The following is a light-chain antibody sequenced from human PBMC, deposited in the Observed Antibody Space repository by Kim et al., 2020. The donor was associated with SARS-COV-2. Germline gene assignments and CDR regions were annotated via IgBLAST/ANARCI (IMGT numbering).Light chain of an antibody. Sequence: GQSVNISCSGSSSNLGSSYVYWYHEHQRTAPRLLIYTDVQRPSGVPDRFSGSKSGTSASLAISGLRSEDEADYYCAAWDDSLSGPVFGGGTQLTVL. J-gene: IGLJ3*02. CDR3: AAWDDSLSGPV. CDR2: TDV. CDR1: SSNLGSSY. V-gene: IGLV1-47*01.